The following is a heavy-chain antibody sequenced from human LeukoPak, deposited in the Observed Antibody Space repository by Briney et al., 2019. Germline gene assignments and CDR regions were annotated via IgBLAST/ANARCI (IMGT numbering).Heavy chain of an antibody. V-gene: IGHV3-23*01. CDR2: ISDRSVSI. D-gene: IGHD1-26*01. J-gene: IGHJ4*02. CDR1: GFTFSTYA. Sequence: GGSLRLSCAASGFTFSTYAMSWVRQAPGKGLEWVSSISDRSVSIYYADSVRGRFTISRDNSKYTLSLQMNSLRAEDTAVYYCANRGSLGLGYWGQGTLVTVSS. CDR3: ANRGSLGLGY.